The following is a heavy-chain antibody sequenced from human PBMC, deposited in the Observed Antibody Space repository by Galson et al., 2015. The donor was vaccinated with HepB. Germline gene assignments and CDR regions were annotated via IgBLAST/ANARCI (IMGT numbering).Heavy chain of an antibody. D-gene: IGHD6-6*01. CDR3: ARQWGSSSPFDY. CDR1: GGSISSYY. CDR2: IYYSGST. J-gene: IGHJ4*02. V-gene: IGHV4-59*08. Sequence: ETLSLTCTVSGGSISSYYWSWIRQPPGKGLEWIGYIYYSGSTNYSPSFQGHVTISADKSISTAYLQWSSLKASDTAMYYCARQWGSSSPFDYWGQGTLVTVSS.